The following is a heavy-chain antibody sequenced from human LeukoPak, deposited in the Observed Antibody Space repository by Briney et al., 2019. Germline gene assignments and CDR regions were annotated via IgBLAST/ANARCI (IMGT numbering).Heavy chain of an antibody. V-gene: IGHV4-39*01. CDR3: ARVRLPPYYYYYYYMDV. J-gene: IGHJ6*03. D-gene: IGHD5-18*01. CDR2: VYSSGST. CDR1: GDSISRSSYF. Sequence: SETLSLTCTVSGDSISRSSYFWAWIRQPPGKGLEWIGSVYSSGSTYYNPSLRSQITISVDTSKNQFSLKLTSVAAADTAVYYCARVRLPPYYYYYYYMDVWGKGTTVTVSS.